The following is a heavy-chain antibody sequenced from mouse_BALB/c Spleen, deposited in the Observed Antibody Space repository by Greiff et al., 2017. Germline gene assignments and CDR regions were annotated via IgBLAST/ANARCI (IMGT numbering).Heavy chain of an antibody. CDR2: ISTYYGNT. J-gene: IGHJ2*01. CDR3: AREGNWEGFDY. V-gene: IGHV1-67*01. CDR1: GYTFTDYA. D-gene: IGHD4-1*01. Sequence: VQLQQSGPELVRPGVSVKISCKGSGYTFTDYAMHWVKQSHAKSLEWIGVISTYYGNTNYNQKFKGKATMTVDKSSSTAYMELARLTSEDSAIYYCAREGNWEGFDYWGQGTTLTVSS.